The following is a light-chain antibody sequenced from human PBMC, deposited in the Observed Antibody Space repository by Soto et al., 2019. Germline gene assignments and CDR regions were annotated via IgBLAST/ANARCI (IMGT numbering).Light chain of an antibody. CDR2: DAS. CDR3: QQRSNWPKIT. V-gene: IGKV3D-20*02. J-gene: IGKJ5*01. CDR1: QSVRSNY. Sequence: EIVLTQSPATLSLSPGERATLSCGASQSVRSNYVAWFQQKPGLAPRLLIYDASSRATGIPDRFRGSGSGTDFTLTISSLEPEDFAVYYCQQRSNWPKITFGQGTRLEI.